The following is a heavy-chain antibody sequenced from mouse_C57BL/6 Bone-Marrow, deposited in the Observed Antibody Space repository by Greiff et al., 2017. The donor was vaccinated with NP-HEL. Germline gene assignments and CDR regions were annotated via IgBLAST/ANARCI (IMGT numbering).Heavy chain of an antibody. V-gene: IGHV1-19*01. J-gene: IGHJ2*01. CDR1: GYTFTDYY. CDR2: INPYNGGT. D-gene: IGHD1-1*01. Sequence: VQLQQSGPVLVKPGASVKMSCKASGYTFTDYYMNWVKQSHGKSLEWIGVINPYNGGTSYNQKFKGKATLTVDKSSSTAYMELNSLTSEDSAVYYCASLYYYGSSHDYWGQGTTLTVSS. CDR3: ASLYYYGSSHDY.